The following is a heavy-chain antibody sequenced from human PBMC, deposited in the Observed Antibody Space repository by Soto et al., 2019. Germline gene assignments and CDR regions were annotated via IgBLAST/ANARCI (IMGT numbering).Heavy chain of an antibody. CDR1: GGSISSYY. V-gene: IGHV4-39*07. CDR2: IFYSGST. D-gene: IGHD3-16*01. CDR3: ARDRVMLTFGGASEEWGIDS. Sequence: PSETLSLTCSVSGGSISSYYWGWIRQPPGKGLEWIGSIFYSGSTYYNPSLNSRVTISVGTSKNQFSLKLNSVTAADTAVYYCARDRVMLTFGGASEEWGIDSWGQGTLVTVSS. J-gene: IGHJ4*02.